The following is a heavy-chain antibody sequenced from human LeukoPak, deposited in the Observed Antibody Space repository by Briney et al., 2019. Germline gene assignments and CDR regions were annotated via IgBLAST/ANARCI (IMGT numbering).Heavy chain of an antibody. CDR2: IYHSGST. CDR3: ARTPGQVGRYFDWLLIPMGFDY. D-gene: IGHD3-9*01. V-gene: IGHV4-38-2*02. CDR1: GYSISSGYY. Sequence: SETLSLTCTVSGYSISSGYYWGWIRQPPGKGLEWIGSIYHSGSTYYNPSLKSRVTISVDTSKNQFSLKLSSVTAADTAVYYCARTPGQVGRYFDWLLIPMGFDYWGQGTLVTVSS. J-gene: IGHJ4*02.